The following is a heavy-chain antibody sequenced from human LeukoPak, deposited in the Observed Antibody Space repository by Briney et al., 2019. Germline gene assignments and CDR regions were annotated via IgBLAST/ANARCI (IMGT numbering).Heavy chain of an antibody. Sequence: GGSLRLSCAASGFTFDDYAMHWVRQAPGKGLEWVSLISWDGGSTYYADSVKGRFTISRDSSKNSLYLQMNSLRAEDTAVYYCATNPTRGGRWGQGTLVTVYS. J-gene: IGHJ4*02. CDR2: ISWDGGST. CDR1: GFTFDDYA. CDR3: ATNPTRGGR. D-gene: IGHD3-10*01. V-gene: IGHV3-43D*03.